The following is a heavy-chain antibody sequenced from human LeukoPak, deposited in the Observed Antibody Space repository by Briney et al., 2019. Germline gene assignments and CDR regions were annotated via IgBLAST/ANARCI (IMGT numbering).Heavy chain of an antibody. D-gene: IGHD4-17*01. V-gene: IGHV3-21*01. J-gene: IGHJ6*03. Sequence: GGSLRLSCAASGFTFSSYSMNWVRQAPGKGLEWVSSISSSSSYIYYADSVEGRFTISRDNAKNSLYLQMNSLRAEDTAVYYCARGGSDDYGDYTDYYYYYYMDVWGKGTTVTVSS. CDR2: ISSSSSYI. CDR1: GFTFSSYS. CDR3: ARGGSDDYGDYTDYYYYYYMDV.